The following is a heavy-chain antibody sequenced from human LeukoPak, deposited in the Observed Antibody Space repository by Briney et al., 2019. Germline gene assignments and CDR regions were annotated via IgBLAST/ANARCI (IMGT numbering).Heavy chain of an antibody. CDR1: GFTFSSYW. Sequence: PGGSLRLSCAASGFTFSSYWMHWVRQAPGKGLVWVSRINNDGSSTSYADSVKGRFTISRDNAKNTLYLQMNSLRAEDTAVYYCARGLWGVATTFDYWGQGTLVTVSS. D-gene: IGHD5-24*01. CDR3: ARGLWGVATTFDY. J-gene: IGHJ4*02. V-gene: IGHV3-74*01. CDR2: INNDGSST.